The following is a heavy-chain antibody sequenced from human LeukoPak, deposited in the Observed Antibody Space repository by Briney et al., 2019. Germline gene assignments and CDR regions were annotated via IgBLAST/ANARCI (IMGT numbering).Heavy chain of an antibody. CDR2: MNPNSGNT. J-gene: IGHJ6*02. D-gene: IGHD6-6*01. V-gene: IGHV1-8*01. CDR1: GYTFTSCD. CDR3: ASYSSSSLYYYYGMDV. Sequence: ASVKVSCKASGYTFTSCDINWVRQATGQGLEWMGWMNPNSGNTGYAQKFQGRVTMTRNTSISTAYMELSSLRSEDTAVYYCASYSSSSLYYYYGMDVWGQGTTVTVSS.